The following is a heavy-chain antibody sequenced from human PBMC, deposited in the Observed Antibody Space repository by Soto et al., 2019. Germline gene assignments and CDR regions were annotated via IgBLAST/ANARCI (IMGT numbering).Heavy chain of an antibody. Sequence: QVQLVESGGGVVQPGRSLRLSCAASGFPLRSSVVHWVRQAPGKGLEWVAVISSDETNEDYADSVKGRFTISRDNSKNTLYLEMNSLRVEDTAVYYCARGLIKLAGGAFDIWGQGTMVTVSS. V-gene: IGHV3-33*01. CDR3: ARGLIKLAGGAFDI. CDR2: ISSDETNE. CDR1: GFPLRSSV. J-gene: IGHJ3*02. D-gene: IGHD3-16*01.